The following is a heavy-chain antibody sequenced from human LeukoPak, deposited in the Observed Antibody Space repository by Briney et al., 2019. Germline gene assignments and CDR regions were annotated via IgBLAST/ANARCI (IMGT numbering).Heavy chain of an antibody. V-gene: IGHV3-9*01. D-gene: IGHD5-18*01. CDR3: AKGRRVDTAMVTLDY. CDR1: GFTFDDYA. Sequence: GGSLRLSCAASGFTFDDYAMHWVRQAPGKGLEWVSGISWNSGSIGYADSVKGRFTISRDNAKNSLYLQMNSLRAEDTALYYCAKGRRVDTAMVTLDYWGQGTLVTVSS. J-gene: IGHJ4*02. CDR2: ISWNSGSI.